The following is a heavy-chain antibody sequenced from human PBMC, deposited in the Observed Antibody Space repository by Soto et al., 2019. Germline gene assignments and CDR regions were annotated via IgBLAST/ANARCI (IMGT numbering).Heavy chain of an antibody. CDR2: IYYSGST. CDR3: ARYAYSYGLDY. J-gene: IGHJ4*02. Sequence: PSETLSLTCTVSGGSISSYYWSWIRQPPGKGLEWIGYIYYSGSTNYNPSLKSRVTISVDTSKNQFSLKLSSVTAADTAVYYCARYAYSYGLDYWGQGTLVTVSS. V-gene: IGHV4-59*12. D-gene: IGHD5-18*01. CDR1: GGSISSYY.